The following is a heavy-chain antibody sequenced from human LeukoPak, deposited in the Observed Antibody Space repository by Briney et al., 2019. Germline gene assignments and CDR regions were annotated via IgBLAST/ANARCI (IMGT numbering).Heavy chain of an antibody. D-gene: IGHD3-22*01. V-gene: IGHV2-5*02. CDR2: IYWDDDK. CDR3: AHRSYYYDSSGHAFDY. CDR1: GFSLSTSGVG. Sequence: SGPTLVKPTQTLTLTCTFSGFSLSTSGVGVGWIRRPPGKALEWLALIYWDDDKRYSPSLKSRLTITKDTSKNQVVLTMTNMDPVDTSTSYCAHRSYYYDSSGHAFDYWGQGTLVTVSA. J-gene: IGHJ4*02.